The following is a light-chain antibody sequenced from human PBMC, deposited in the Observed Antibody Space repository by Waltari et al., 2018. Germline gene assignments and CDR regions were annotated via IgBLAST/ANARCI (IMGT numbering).Light chain of an antibody. CDR2: KAS. CDR3: QQYNSYWT. V-gene: IGKV1-5*03. J-gene: IGKJ1*01. CDR1: QSISSW. Sequence: DIQMTQSPSTLSASVGDRVTITCRASQSISSWLAWYQQKPGKAPKLRIYKASSLESGVPSRFSGSGSGTEFTLTISSLQLDDFATYYCQQYNSYWTFGQGTKVEIK.